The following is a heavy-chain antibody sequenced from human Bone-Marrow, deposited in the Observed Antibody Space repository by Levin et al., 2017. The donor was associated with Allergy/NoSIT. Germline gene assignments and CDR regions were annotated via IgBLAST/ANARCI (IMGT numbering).Heavy chain of an antibody. CDR1: GFTFSSYA. CDR2: ISGSGGST. V-gene: IGHV3-23*01. CDR3: AKGDLGDFWSGYCPFDY. Sequence: LSLTCAASGFTFSSYAMSWVRQAPGKGLEWVSAISGSGGSTYYADSVKGRFTISRDNSKNTLYLQMNSLRAEDTAVYYCAKGDLGDFWSGYCPFDYWGQGTLVTVSS. D-gene: IGHD3-3*01. J-gene: IGHJ4*02.